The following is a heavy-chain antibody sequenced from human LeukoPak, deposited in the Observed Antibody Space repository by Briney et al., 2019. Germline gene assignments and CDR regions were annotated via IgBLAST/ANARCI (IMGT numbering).Heavy chain of an antibody. D-gene: IGHD1-14*01. V-gene: IGHV4-59*12. CDR2: IYYSGST. J-gene: IGHJ3*02. CDR3: ARLSQTGAFDI. CDR1: GGSISSYY. Sequence: PSETLSLTCTVSGGSISSYYWSWIRQPPGKGLEWIGYIYYSGSTNYNPSLKSRVTVSVDTSKNQFSLKLSSVTAADTAVYYCARLSQTGAFDIWGQGTMVTVSS.